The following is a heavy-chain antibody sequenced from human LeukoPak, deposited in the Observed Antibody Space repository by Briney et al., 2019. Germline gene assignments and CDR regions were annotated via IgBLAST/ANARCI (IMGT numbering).Heavy chain of an antibody. CDR3: ARRNSNYIDY. J-gene: IGHJ4*02. CDR2: IYYSGST. V-gene: IGHV4-31*03. Sequence: SETLSLTCTVSGGSISSGGYYWSWIRQHPGKGLEWIGYIYYSGSTYYNPSLKSRVTISVDTSKNQFSLKLSSVTAADTAVYYCARRNSNYIDYWGQGTLVTVSS. D-gene: IGHD1-7*01. CDR1: GGSISSGGYY.